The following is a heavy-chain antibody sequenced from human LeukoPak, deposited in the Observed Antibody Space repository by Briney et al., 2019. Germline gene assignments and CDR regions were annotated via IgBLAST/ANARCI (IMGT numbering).Heavy chain of an antibody. CDR1: GFTVSRNY. CDR3: ARLKTYYYDSSGSKRNWFDP. Sequence: GSLRLSCAASGFTVSRNYMSWVRQAPGKGLEWIGEINHSGSTNYNPSLKSRVTISVDTSKNQFSLKLSSVTAADTAVYYCARLKTYYYDSSGSKRNWFDPWGQGTLVTVSS. CDR2: INHSGST. V-gene: IGHV4-34*01. D-gene: IGHD3-22*01. J-gene: IGHJ5*02.